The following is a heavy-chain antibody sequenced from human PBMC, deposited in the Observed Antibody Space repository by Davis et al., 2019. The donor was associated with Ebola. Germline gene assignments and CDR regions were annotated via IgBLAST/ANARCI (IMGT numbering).Heavy chain of an antibody. J-gene: IGHJ4*02. CDR3: ATWELSSSWHYFDY. Sequence: GESLKISCTASGFTFSGYWMHWVRQAPGKGLAWVSRISSDGSSTNYADSVKGRFTISRDNAKNSLYLQMNSLRDEDTAVYYCATWELSSSWHYFDYWGQGTLVTVSS. CDR1: GFTFSGYW. V-gene: IGHV3-74*01. CDR2: ISSDGSST. D-gene: IGHD6-13*01.